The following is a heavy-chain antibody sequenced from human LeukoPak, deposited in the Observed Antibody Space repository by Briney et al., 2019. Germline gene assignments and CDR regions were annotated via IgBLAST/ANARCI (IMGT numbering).Heavy chain of an antibody. D-gene: IGHD6-19*01. V-gene: IGHV3-23*01. CDR3: AKDPIAVAGGGWFDP. Sequence: GGSLRLSCAASGFTFSCYAMSWVRQAPGKGLEWVSAISGSGGSTYYADSVKGRFTISRDNSKNTLYLQMNSLRAEDTAVYYCAKDPIAVAGGGWFDPWGQGTLVTVSS. J-gene: IGHJ5*02. CDR2: ISGSGGST. CDR1: GFTFSCYA.